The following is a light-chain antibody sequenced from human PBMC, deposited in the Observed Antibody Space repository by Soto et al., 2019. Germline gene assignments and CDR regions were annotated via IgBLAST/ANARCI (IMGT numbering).Light chain of an antibody. CDR3: CSYARSSTSLYV. Sequence: QSALTQPASVSGSPGQSITISCTGTSSDVGSHNFLSWYQQHPGKAPKLMIHEVSKRPSGVSNRFSGSKSGNTASLTISGLQAEDEADYYCCSYARSSTSLYVFATGTKLTVL. CDR1: SSDVGSHNF. CDR2: EVS. J-gene: IGLJ1*01. V-gene: IGLV2-23*02.